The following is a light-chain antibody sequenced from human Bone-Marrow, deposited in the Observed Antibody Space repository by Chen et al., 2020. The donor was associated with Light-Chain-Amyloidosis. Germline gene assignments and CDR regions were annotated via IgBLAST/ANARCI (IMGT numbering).Light chain of an antibody. CDR3: QQYGTTPLT. J-gene: IGKJ4*01. V-gene: IGKV3-20*01. Sequence: EIVLTQSPGTLSLSPGEGANLSCRASQNISSNYLTWYQQKFGQAPRLLIYGSSSRATGIPDRFTGSGSGTDFTLTINRLEPEAFAMYYCQQYGTTPLTFGGGTKVEIK. CDR1: QNISSNY. CDR2: GSS.